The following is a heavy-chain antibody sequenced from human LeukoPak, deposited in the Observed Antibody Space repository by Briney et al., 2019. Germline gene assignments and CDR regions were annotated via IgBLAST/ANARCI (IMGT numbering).Heavy chain of an antibody. D-gene: IGHD6-13*01. V-gene: IGHV3-30*03. CDR2: ISNDGSDK. CDR3: ARDLGQLDFDY. Sequence: GGSLRLSCAASGFTFRHYAMHWVRQAPGKGLEWVALISNDGSDKYYADSVKGRFTISRDNSKNTLYLQMNSLRAEDTAVYYCARDLGQLDFDYWGQGTLVTVSS. CDR1: GFTFRHYA. J-gene: IGHJ4*02.